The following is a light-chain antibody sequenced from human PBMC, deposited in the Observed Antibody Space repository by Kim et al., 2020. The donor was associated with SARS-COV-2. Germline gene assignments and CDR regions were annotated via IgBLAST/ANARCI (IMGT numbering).Light chain of an antibody. CDR1: SSDVGVYNY. V-gene: IGLV2-14*01. J-gene: IGLJ1*01. CDR2: DVS. Sequence: QSALTQPASVSGSPGQSITISCTGTSSDVGVYNYVSWYQQHPGKAPKLMIYDVSKRPSGVSNRFSGSKSGNTASLTISGLQAEDEADYYCSSYTSNSTYVFGSGTKVTVL. CDR3: SSYTSNSTYV.